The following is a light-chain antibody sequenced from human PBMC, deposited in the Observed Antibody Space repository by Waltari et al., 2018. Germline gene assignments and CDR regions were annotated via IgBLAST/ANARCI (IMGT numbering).Light chain of an antibody. CDR2: DAY. Sequence: DIQMTQSPSSLSASVGDMVTITCQASEDMTKYLNWYQHKPGRVPDLLIYDAYTLESGVPSRFRGSGSGRHFTLSITNLQPEDVATYYCQQYESHPLTFGGGTKVEIK. J-gene: IGKJ4*01. CDR3: QQYESHPLT. CDR1: EDMTKY. V-gene: IGKV1-33*01.